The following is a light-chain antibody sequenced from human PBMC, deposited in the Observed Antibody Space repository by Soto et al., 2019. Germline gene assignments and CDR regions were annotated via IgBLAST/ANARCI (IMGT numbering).Light chain of an antibody. CDR3: MQALQTPFT. J-gene: IGKJ3*01. CDR2: LGS. Sequence: DIVMSQSPLSLPVTPGEPASISCRSGESLLHGNGYNYLDWYLQKPGQSPQLLIYLGSTRASGVPDRFSGSGSGTDFTLKISRVEAEAVGVYFCMQALQTPFTFGPGTKVEIK. V-gene: IGKV2-28*01. CDR1: ESLLHGNGYNY.